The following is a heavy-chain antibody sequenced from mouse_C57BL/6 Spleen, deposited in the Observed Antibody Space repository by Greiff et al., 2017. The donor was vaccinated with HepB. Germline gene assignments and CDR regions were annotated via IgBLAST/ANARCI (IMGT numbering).Heavy chain of an antibody. Sequence: VKLMESGPGLVAPSQSLSITCTVSGFSFTSYAISWVRQPPGKGLEWLGVIWTGGGTNYNSALKSRLSISKDNSKSQVFLKMNSLQTDDTARYYCARERGNWVYAMDYWGQGTSVTVSS. D-gene: IGHD4-1*01. V-gene: IGHV2-9-1*01. CDR2: IWTGGGT. J-gene: IGHJ4*01. CDR3: ARERGNWVYAMDY. CDR1: GFSFTSYA.